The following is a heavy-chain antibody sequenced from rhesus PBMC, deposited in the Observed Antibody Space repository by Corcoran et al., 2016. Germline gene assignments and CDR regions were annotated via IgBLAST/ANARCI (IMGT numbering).Heavy chain of an antibody. CDR2: IYGRTGST. D-gene: IGHD4-29*01. J-gene: IGHJ4*01. CDR3: ANFYGSDRC. CDR1: GDSISNYY. Sequence: QVQLQESGPGLVKPSEALSLTCAVSGDSISNYYWSWSSQPPGKGLEWIGRIYGRTGSTDYDPSLKSRVTISMDTSKNQFSLRLSSVTAADTAVYYCANFYGSDRCWGQGVLVTVSS. V-gene: IGHV4-160*01.